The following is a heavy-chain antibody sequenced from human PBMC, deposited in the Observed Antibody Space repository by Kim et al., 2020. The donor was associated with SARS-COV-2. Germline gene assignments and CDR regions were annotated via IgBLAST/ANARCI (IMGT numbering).Heavy chain of an antibody. D-gene: IGHD1-26*01. Sequence: SPKGRVTISVDTSKNQFYLKLSSVTAADTAVYYCASFLVTSGSYSYYFDYWGQGTLVTVSS. J-gene: IGHJ4*02. V-gene: IGHV4-4*09. CDR3: ASFLVTSGSYSYYFDY.